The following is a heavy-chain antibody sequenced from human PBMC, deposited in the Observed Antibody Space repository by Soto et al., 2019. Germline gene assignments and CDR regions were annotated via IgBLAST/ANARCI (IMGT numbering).Heavy chain of an antibody. D-gene: IGHD2-15*01. CDR3: ARNDIVVVVAAKLGGNYYYGMDV. V-gene: IGHV1-69*13. CDR1: GGTFSSYA. J-gene: IGHJ6*02. CDR2: IIPIFGTA. Sequence: SVKVSCKASGGTFSSYAISWVRQAPGQGLEWMGGIIPIFGTANYAQKFQGRVTITADESTSTAYMELSSLRSEDTAVYYCARNDIVVVVAAKLGGNYYYGMDVWGQGTTVTVSS.